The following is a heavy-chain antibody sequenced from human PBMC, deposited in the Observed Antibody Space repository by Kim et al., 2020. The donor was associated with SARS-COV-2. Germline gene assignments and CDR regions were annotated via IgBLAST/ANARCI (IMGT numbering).Heavy chain of an antibody. CDR2: ISSSSSYI. V-gene: IGHV3-21*01. CDR3: ARGPDSDILTGYFYYYYYGMDV. J-gene: IGHJ6*02. D-gene: IGHD3-9*01. CDR1: GFTFSSYS. Sequence: GGSLRLSCAASGFTFSSYSMNWVRQAPGKGLEWVSSISSSSSYIYYADSVKGRFTISRDNAKNSLYLQMNSLRAEDTAVYYCARGPDSDILTGYFYYYYYGMDVWGQGTTVTVS.